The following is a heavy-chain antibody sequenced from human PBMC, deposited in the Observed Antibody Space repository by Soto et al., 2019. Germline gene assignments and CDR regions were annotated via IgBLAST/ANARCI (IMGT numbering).Heavy chain of an antibody. Sequence: PGGSLRLSCAASGFTFSDYYMSWIRQAPGKGLEWVSYISSSGSTIYYADSVKGRFTISRDNAKNSLYLQMNSLRAEDTAVYYCARTTYYDILTGFDPWGQGTLVTVSS. CDR3: ARTTYYDILTGFDP. CDR1: GFTFSDYY. CDR2: ISSSGSTI. J-gene: IGHJ5*02. V-gene: IGHV3-11*01. D-gene: IGHD3-9*01.